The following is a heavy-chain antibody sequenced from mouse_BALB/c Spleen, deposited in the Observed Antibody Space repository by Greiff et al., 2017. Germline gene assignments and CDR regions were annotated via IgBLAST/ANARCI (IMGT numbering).Heavy chain of an antibody. Sequence: VMLVESGPGLVAPSQSLSITCTVSGFSLTSYGVHWVRQSPGKGLEWLGVIWSGGSTDYNAAFISRLSISKDNSKSQVFFKMNSLQADDTAIYYCASHDGYNYYAMDYWGQGTSVTVSS. D-gene: IGHD2-3*01. CDR2: IWSGGST. V-gene: IGHV2-4-1*01. J-gene: IGHJ4*01. CDR3: ASHDGYNYYAMDY. CDR1: GFSLTSYG.